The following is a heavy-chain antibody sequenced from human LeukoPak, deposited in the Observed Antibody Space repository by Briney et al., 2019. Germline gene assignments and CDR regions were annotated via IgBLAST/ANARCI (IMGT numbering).Heavy chain of an antibody. CDR2: IYSGGST. J-gene: IGHJ3*02. Sequence: PGGSLRLSCAASGFTVSSNYMNWVRQAPGKGLEWVSLIYSGGSTYYADSVKGRFTISRDNSKNTLYLQMNSLRAEDTAVHYCARERVDSSGYHDAFDIWGQGTMVTVSS. CDR1: GFTVSSNY. CDR3: ARERVDSSGYHDAFDI. D-gene: IGHD3-22*01. V-gene: IGHV3-66*01.